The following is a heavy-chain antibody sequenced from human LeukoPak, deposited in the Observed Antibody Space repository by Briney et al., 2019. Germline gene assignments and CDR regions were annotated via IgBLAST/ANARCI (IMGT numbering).Heavy chain of an antibody. CDR3: ARFPQVGATHFDY. D-gene: IGHD1-26*01. V-gene: IGHV1-46*01. CDR2: INPSGGST. Sequence: ASVKVSCKTSGYSFTGFGVTWVRQAPGQGLEWMGIINPSGGSTSYAQKFQGRVTMTRDTSTSTVYMELSSLRSEDTAVYYCARFPQVGATHFDYWGQGTLVTVSS. CDR1: GYSFTGFG. J-gene: IGHJ4*02.